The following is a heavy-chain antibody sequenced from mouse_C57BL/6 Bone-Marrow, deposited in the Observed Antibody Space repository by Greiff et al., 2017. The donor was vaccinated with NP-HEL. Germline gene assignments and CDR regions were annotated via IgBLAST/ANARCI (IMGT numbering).Heavy chain of an antibody. CDR3: VILRRDYFDY. J-gene: IGHJ2*01. V-gene: IGHV1-82*01. CDR2: IYPGDGDT. Sequence: VQLQQSGPELVKPGASVKLSCKASGYAFSSSWMNWVKQRPGQGLEWIGRIYPGDGDTNYNGKFKGKATLTADKSSSTAYMQLSSLTSEDSAVYFCVILRRDYFDYWGQGTTLTVSS. CDR1: GYAFSSSW. D-gene: IGHD2-4*01.